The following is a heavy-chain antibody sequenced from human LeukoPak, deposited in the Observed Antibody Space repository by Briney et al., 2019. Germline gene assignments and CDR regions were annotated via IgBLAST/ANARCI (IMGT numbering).Heavy chain of an antibody. CDR3: ATRRGSSSTYYFDY. Sequence: ASVKVSCKVSGYTLTELSMRWVRQAPGKGLEWMGGFDPEDGETIYAQKFQGRVTMTEDTSTDTAYMELSSLRSEDTAVYYCATRRGSSSTYYFDYWGQGTLVTVSS. J-gene: IGHJ4*02. CDR1: GYTLTELS. CDR2: FDPEDGET. V-gene: IGHV1-24*01. D-gene: IGHD6-6*01.